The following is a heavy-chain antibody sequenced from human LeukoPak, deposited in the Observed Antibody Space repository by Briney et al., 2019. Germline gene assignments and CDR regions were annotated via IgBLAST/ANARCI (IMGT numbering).Heavy chain of an antibody. CDR3: AGPAPTVNSSGYYYMDV. V-gene: IGHV4-31*03. Sequence: SQTLSLTCTVSGGSFSSGGYYWSWICKHPGKGLEWMGYIYYSGSTYYNPSLKSRVTISVDTSKNQFSLKLSSVTAADTAVYYCAGPAPTVNSSGYYYMDVWGKGTTVTVSS. J-gene: IGHJ6*03. CDR2: IYYSGST. CDR1: GGSFSSGGYY. D-gene: IGHD6-25*01.